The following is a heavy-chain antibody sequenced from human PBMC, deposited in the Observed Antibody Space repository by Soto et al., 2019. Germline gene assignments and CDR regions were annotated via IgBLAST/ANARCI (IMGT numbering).Heavy chain of an antibody. CDR1: GGSISSSSYY. CDR3: ARHNAVVVQDWYFDL. J-gene: IGHJ2*01. Sequence: SETLSLTCTVSGGSISSSSYYWGWIRQPPGKGLEWIGSFYYSGSTYYNPSLKSRVTISVDTSKNQFSLKLSSVTAADTAVYYCARHNAVVVQDWYFDLWGRGTLVTVSS. D-gene: IGHD3-22*01. CDR2: FYYSGST. V-gene: IGHV4-39*01.